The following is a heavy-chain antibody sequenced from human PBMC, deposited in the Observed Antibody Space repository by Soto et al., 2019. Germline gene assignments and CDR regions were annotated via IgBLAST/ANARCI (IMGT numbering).Heavy chain of an antibody. CDR2: ISGHNGKA. Sequence: QVQLVQSGAEVKEPGASVTVSCKASGYTFKSYDVMWVRKAPGQGLEWMGWISGHNGKADYAEHFQGRVIMTTDTSTATSSMDLRRLRSDDTAVYYCARKGYIGNFVMDVWGQGTTVTVSS. D-gene: IGHD5-12*01. CDR1: GYTFKSYD. V-gene: IGHV1-18*04. CDR3: ARKGYIGNFVMDV. J-gene: IGHJ6*02.